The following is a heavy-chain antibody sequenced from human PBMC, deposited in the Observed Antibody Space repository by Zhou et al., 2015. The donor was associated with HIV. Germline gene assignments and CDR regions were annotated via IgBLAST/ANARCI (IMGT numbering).Heavy chain of an antibody. D-gene: IGHD2-2*01. Sequence: QEQLLQSGAEVKKPGASVKVSCKTSGYTFINYGISWVRQAPGQGLEWMGWITNYNGNTKYAQKFQGRVTMTTDTSTSTAYMELRSLQYDDTAIYYCAREGRLVPAAMPYYHYYYYMDVWGGGTTVTVSS. CDR2: ITNYNGNT. CDR1: GYTFINYG. CDR3: AREGRLVPAAMPYYHYYYYMDV. V-gene: IGHV1-18*01. J-gene: IGHJ6*03.